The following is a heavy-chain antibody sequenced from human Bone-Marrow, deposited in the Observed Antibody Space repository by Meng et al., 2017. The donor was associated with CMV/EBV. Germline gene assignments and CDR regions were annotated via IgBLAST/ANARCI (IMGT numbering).Heavy chain of an antibody. Sequence: ASAKGSCKASGYTFTGYYMHWVRQAPGQGLEWMGGFDPEDGETIYAQKFQGRVTMTEETATDTAYMELSSLRSEDTAVYYCATAPRVEWLGGFDYWGQGTLVTVSS. V-gene: IGHV1-24*01. CDR1: GYTFTGYY. CDR2: FDPEDGET. J-gene: IGHJ4*02. CDR3: ATAPRVEWLGGFDY. D-gene: IGHD3-3*01.